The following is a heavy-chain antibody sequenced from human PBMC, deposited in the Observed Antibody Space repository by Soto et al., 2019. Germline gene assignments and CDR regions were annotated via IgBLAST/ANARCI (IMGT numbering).Heavy chain of an antibody. J-gene: IGHJ3*02. Sequence: SGGSLRLSCLASGFTFSSSAMHWVRQAPGKGLEYVPAISNNGVRTYYADSVKGRFTISRDNSENTLHLQMSSLRAEDTAVYYCVKGLPYSSNWDERAFDIWGQGTLVTVSS. CDR3: VKGLPYSSNWDERAFDI. CDR2: ISNNGVRT. V-gene: IGHV3-64D*08. CDR1: GFTFSSSA. D-gene: IGHD6-13*01.